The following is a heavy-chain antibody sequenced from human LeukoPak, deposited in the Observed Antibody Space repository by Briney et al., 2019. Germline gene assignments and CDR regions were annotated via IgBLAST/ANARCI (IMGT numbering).Heavy chain of an antibody. CDR1: GGSISSGGYY. CDR2: IYYSGST. V-gene: IGHV4-31*03. Sequence: PSQTLSLTCTVSGGSISSGGYYWSWIRQHPGKGLEWIGYIYYSGSTYYNPSLKSRVTISVDTSKNQFSLKLSSVTAADTAVYYCARGLLWFGELSGHFDYWGQGTLVTVSS. CDR3: ARGLLWFGELSGHFDY. D-gene: IGHD3-10*01. J-gene: IGHJ4*02.